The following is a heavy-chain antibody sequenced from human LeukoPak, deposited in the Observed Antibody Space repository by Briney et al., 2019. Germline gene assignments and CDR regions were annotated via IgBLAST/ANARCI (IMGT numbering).Heavy chain of an antibody. V-gene: IGHV3-7*01. Sequence: GGSLRLSCVGSGLTFSNYWMNWVRQTPGKGLEGVANIKQDGSEKYYLDSVKGRFTISRDNAQNSLYLQMNSLRAEDTAVYYCAGGVLEAQGWLQWVGTVYSMDVWGQGTPVTVSS. CDR1: GLTFSNYW. CDR3: AGGVLEAQGWLQWVGTVYSMDV. D-gene: IGHD5-24*01. J-gene: IGHJ6*02. CDR2: IKQDGSEK.